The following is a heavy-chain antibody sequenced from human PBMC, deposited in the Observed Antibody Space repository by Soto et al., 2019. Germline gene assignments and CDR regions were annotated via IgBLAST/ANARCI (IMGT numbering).Heavy chain of an antibody. V-gene: IGHV3-7*03. D-gene: IGHD3-22*01. CDR3: ARDSYDSSGYYLP. CDR1: GFTCSSYW. J-gene: IGHJ5*02. Sequence: GGALRVSCAASGFTCSSYWMSWVRQAPGKGLEWVANIKQDGSEKYYVDSVKGRFTISRDNAKNSLYLQMNSLRAEDTAVYYCARDSYDSSGYYLPWGQGTLVTVSS. CDR2: IKQDGSEK.